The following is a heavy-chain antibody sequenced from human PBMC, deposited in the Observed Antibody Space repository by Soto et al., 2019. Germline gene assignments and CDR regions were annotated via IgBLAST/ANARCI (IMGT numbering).Heavy chain of an antibody. CDR3: ARHTWAGGFYDSSGYPTPGLFDY. CDR2: IYYSGST. V-gene: IGHV4-39*01. J-gene: IGHJ4*02. CDR1: GGSISSSSYY. Sequence: PSETLSLTCTVSGGSISSSSYYWGWIRQPPGKGLEWIGSIYYSGSTYYNPSLKSRVTISVDTSKNQFSLKLSSVTAADTAVYYRARHTWAGGFYDSSGYPTPGLFDYWGQGTLVTVSS. D-gene: IGHD3-22*01.